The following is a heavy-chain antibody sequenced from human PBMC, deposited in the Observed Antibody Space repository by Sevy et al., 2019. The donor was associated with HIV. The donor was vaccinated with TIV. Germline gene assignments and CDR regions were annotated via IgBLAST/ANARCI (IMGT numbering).Heavy chain of an antibody. CDR2: ISGSGGDT. D-gene: IGHD3-22*01. CDR1: GFTFRTYA. J-gene: IGHJ6*02. CDR3: AKDAYYYDGSGYSMSQWYYGMDV. V-gene: IGHV3-23*01. Sequence: GGSLRLSCAASGFTFRTYAMSWVRQAPGKGLEWVSDISGSGGDTYYADSVKDRFTISRDNSKNTLYLQMSSLRAEDTAVYYCAKDAYYYDGSGYSMSQWYYGMDVWGQGTTVTVSS.